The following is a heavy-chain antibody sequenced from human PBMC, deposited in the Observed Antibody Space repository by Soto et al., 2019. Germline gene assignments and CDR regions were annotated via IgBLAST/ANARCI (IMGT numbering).Heavy chain of an antibody. J-gene: IGHJ4*02. CDR1: GYSFTSYW. Sequence: GESLKISCKGSGYSFTSYWIGWVRQMPGKGLEWMGIIYPGDSDTRYSPSFQGQVTISADKSISTAYLQWSSLKASDTAMYYCARHSSSYYYDSSGPREFDYWGQGTLVTVSS. CDR2: IYPGDSDT. V-gene: IGHV5-51*01. CDR3: ARHSSSYYYDSSGPREFDY. D-gene: IGHD3-22*01.